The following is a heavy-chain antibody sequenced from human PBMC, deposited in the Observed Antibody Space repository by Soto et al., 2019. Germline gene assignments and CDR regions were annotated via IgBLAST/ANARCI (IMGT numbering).Heavy chain of an antibody. V-gene: IGHV3-30*18. CDR1: GFTFSSYG. Sequence: QVQLVESGGGMVQPGRSLRLSCAASGFTFSSYGMHWVRQAPGKGLEWVAVISYDGSNKYYADSVKGRFTISRDNSKNTLYLQMNSLRAEDTAVYYCAKAAGFYWNAFDIWGQGTMVTVSS. CDR3: AKAAGFYWNAFDI. J-gene: IGHJ3*02. D-gene: IGHD3-9*01. CDR2: ISYDGSNK.